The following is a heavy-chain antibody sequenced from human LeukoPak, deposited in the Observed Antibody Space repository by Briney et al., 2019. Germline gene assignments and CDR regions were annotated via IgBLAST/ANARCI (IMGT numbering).Heavy chain of an antibody. CDR1: GGSISSYY. J-gene: IGHJ6*03. D-gene: IGHD3-10*01. Sequence: SETLSLTCTVSGGSISSYYWSWIRQPAGKGLEWIGRIYTSGSTNYNPSLKSRVTISVDTSKNQFSLKLSSVTAADTAVYYCARGVWFGEGRYYYYYMDVWGKGTTVTISS. CDR2: IYTSGST. V-gene: IGHV4-4*07. CDR3: ARGVWFGEGRYYYYYMDV.